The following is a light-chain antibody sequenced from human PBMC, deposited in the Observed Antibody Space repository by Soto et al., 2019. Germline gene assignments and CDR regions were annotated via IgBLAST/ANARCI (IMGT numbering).Light chain of an antibody. CDR3: QQRTNWPLLT. CDR1: QSVSSN. V-gene: IGKV3-11*01. J-gene: IGKJ4*01. Sequence: EIVMTQSPATLSVSPGERATLSCRASQSVSSNLAWYQQKPGQAPRLLIYGASNRATGIPARFSGSGSGTDFTLIISSLEPEDFAVYYCQQRTNWPLLTFGGGTKVDIK. CDR2: GAS.